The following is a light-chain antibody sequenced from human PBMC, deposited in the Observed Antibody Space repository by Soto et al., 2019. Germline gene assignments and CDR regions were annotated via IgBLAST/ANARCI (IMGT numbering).Light chain of an antibody. J-gene: IGLJ3*02. CDR2: GNN. CDR1: SSNIGAGFD. Sequence: QSVLTQPPSVSGAPGQRVTISCTGSSSNIGAGFDVHWYQQPPKTAPKLLIYGNNNRPSGVPDRFSGSKSGTSASLAITGLQAEDEADYYCQSYDSRLSGHMFGGGTKLTVL. V-gene: IGLV1-40*01. CDR3: QSYDSRLSGHM.